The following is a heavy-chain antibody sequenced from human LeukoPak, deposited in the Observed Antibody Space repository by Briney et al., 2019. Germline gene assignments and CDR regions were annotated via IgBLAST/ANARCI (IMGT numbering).Heavy chain of an antibody. D-gene: IGHD6-19*01. CDR1: GGSFSGYY. CDR2: INHSGST. Sequence: SETLSLTCAVYGGSFSGYYWSWIRQPPGKGLEWIGEINHSGSTNYNPSLKSRVTISVDTSKNQFSLKLSSVTAADTAVYYCASGYSSGSDDDYWAREPWSPSPQ. CDR3: ASGYSSGSDDDY. V-gene: IGHV4-34*01. J-gene: IGHJ4*02.